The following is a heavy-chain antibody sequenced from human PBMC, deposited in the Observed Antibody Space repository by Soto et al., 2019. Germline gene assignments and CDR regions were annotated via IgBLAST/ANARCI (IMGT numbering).Heavy chain of an antibody. V-gene: IGHV3-48*01. D-gene: IGHD3-16*02. CDR3: ARADDAMGSCRFFFDS. CDR2: ISSSFSPT. Sequence: EKGLEWVSYISSSFSPTHYADSVKGRFTISRDNARNSLYLQMNSLRAEDTAVYYFARADDAMGSCRFFFDSWVQGALVPGSS. J-gene: IGHJ4*02.